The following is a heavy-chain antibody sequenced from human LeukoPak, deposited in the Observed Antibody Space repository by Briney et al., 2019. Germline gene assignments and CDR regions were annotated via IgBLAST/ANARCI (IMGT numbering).Heavy chain of an antibody. CDR2: IYHSGST. V-gene: IGHV4-30-2*01. J-gene: IGHJ4*02. D-gene: IGHD2-15*01. CDR1: GGSISSGGYS. Sequence: KPSETLSLTCAVSGGSISSGGYSWSWIRQPPGKGLEWIGYIYHSGSTYYDPYLKSRVTISVDKSKNQFSLKLSSVTAADTAVYYCARVCSSGGSCISYWGQGTLVTVSS. CDR3: ARVCSSGGSCISY.